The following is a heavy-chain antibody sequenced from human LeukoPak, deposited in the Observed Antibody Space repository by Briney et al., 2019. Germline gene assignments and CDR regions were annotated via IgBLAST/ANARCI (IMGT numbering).Heavy chain of an antibody. CDR3: ARAEASSSWYVYYYYYYMDV. CDR2: IYHSGST. J-gene: IGHJ6*03. D-gene: IGHD6-13*01. V-gene: IGHV4-39*07. Sequence: SETLSLTCTVSGGSVSSRHYYWGWIRQPPGKGLEWIGSIYHSGSTYHNPSLKSRVTISVDTSKNQFSLKLSSVTAADTAVYYCARAEASSSWYVYYYYYYMDVWGKGTTVTVSS. CDR1: GGSVSSRHYY.